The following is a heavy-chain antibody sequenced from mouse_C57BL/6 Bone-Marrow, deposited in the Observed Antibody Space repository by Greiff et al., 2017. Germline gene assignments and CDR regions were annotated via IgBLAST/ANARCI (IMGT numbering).Heavy chain of an antibody. V-gene: IGHV1-9*01. CDR3: SGWYSDHGYAIGF. CDR1: GYTFTGYW. J-gene: IGHJ4*01. CDR2: ILPGSGST. Sequence: VQLQESGAELMKPGASVKLSCKATGYTFTGYWIEWVKQRPGHGLEWIGEILPGSGSTNYNEKFKGKATFTADTSSNTAYMLLSSLTTEDSAICDCSGWYSDHGYAIGFWGQGTSATVPA. D-gene: IGHD1-1*02.